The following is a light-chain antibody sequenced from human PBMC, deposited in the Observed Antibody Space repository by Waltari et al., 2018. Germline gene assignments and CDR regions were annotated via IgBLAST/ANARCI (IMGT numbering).Light chain of an antibody. Sequence: QSALTQPASVSGSPGQPITISCPGTSSDVGSYYLVSWYQQHPGKAPKLMIYEVNKRPSGVSHRFSGSRSGNTASLTISGLQAEDEADYHCCSYAGNCTVVFGGGTKLTVL. CDR2: EVN. CDR3: CSYAGNCTVV. V-gene: IGLV2-23*02. CDR1: SSDVGSYYL. J-gene: IGLJ2*01.